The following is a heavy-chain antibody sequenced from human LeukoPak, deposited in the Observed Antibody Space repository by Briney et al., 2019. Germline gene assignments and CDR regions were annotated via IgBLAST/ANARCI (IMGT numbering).Heavy chain of an antibody. V-gene: IGHV3-7*01. J-gene: IGHJ3*02. CDR1: GFTFSSHW. CDR3: ARPTTVTTISADAFDI. Sequence: GGSLRLSCAASGFTFSSHWMSWVRQAPGKGLEWVANINQDGTEQYYVDSVKGRFTISRDNAKNSLYLQMNSLRAEDSSVYYCARPTTVTTISADAFDIWGQGTMVTVSS. CDR2: INQDGTEQ. D-gene: IGHD4-17*01.